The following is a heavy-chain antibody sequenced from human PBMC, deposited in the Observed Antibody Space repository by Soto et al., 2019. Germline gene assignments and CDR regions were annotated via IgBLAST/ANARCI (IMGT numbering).Heavy chain of an antibody. V-gene: IGHV4-59*01. CDR3: ARSSAHQVDYYYYMDV. Sequence: LSETLSLTCTVSGGSISSYYWSWIRQPPGKGLEWIGYIYYSGSTNYNPSLKSRVTISVDTSKNQFSLKLSSVTAADTAVYYCARSSAHQVDYYYYMDVWGKGTTVTVSS. CDR1: GGSISSYY. J-gene: IGHJ6*03. D-gene: IGHD1-26*01. CDR2: IYYSGST.